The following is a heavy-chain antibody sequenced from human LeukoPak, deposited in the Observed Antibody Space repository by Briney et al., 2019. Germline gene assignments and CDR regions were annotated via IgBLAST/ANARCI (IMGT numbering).Heavy chain of an antibody. D-gene: IGHD3-10*01. CDR1: GGTFSSHA. CDR3: ARERRYGSGNYYYYMDV. V-gene: IGHV1-69*05. J-gene: IGHJ6*03. Sequence: GASVKVSCKASGGTFSSHAISWVRQAPRQGLEWVGGIIPIFGTTNYAQKFQGRVTITTDESTSTAYMELRSLRSDDTAVYYCARERRYGSGNYYYYMDVWGKGTTVTVSS. CDR2: IIPIFGTT.